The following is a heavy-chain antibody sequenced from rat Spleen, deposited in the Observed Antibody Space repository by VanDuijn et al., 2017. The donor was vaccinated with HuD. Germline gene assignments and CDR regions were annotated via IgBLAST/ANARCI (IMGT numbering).Heavy chain of an antibody. CDR2: ISFDGGGT. CDR3: ARHNSGYGVMDA. V-gene: IGHV5-29*01. CDR1: GFTFSNYG. J-gene: IGHJ4*01. D-gene: IGHD4-3*01. Sequence: EVQLVESGGGLVQPGRSLKLSCAASGFTFSNYGMAWVRQAPKKGLEWVAYISFDGGGTYYRDSVKGRFTISRDNAKSTLYLQMDSLRSEDTATYYCARHNSGYGVMDAWGQGASVTVSS.